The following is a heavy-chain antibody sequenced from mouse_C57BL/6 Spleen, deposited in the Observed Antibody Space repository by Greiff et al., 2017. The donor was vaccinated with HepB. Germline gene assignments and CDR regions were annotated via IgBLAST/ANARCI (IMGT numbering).Heavy chain of an antibody. CDR1: GYTFTSYW. Sequence: QVQLQQPGAELVMPGASVKLSCKASGYTFTSYWMNWVKQRPGQGLEWIGEIDPSDSYTNYNQKFKGKSTLTVDKSSSTAYMQLSSLTSEDSAVYYCARSQLRGTGPMDYWGQGTSVTVSS. V-gene: IGHV1-69*01. D-gene: IGHD4-1*01. J-gene: IGHJ4*01. CDR2: IDPSDSYT. CDR3: ARSQLRGTGPMDY.